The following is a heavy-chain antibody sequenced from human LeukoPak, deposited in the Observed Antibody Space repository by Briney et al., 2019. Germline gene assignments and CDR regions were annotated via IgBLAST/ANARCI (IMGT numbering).Heavy chain of an antibody. D-gene: IGHD3-22*01. J-gene: IGHJ4*02. CDR3: ASGRDSSGYYYVLGY. Sequence: ASVKVSCKASGYTFTSYYMHWVRQAPGQGLEWMGIINPSGGSTSYAQKFQGRVTMTRGTSTSTVYMELSSLRSEDTAVYYCASGRDSSGYYYVLGYWGQGTLVTVSS. CDR2: INPSGGST. V-gene: IGHV1-46*01. CDR1: GYTFTSYY.